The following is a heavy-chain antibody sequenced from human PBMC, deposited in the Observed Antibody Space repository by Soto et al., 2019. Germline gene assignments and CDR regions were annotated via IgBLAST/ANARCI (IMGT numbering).Heavy chain of an antibody. CDR3: ARGVETTVTTGWFDP. CDR2: IYHSGST. V-gene: IGHV4-38-2*01. CDR1: GYSISSGYY. Sequence: PSETLSLTCAVSGYSISSGYYWGWIRQPPGKGLEWIGSIYHSGSTYYNPSLKSRVTISVDTSKNQFSLKLSSVTAADTAVYYCARGVETTVTTGWFDPWGQGTLVTVSS. D-gene: IGHD4-17*01. J-gene: IGHJ5*02.